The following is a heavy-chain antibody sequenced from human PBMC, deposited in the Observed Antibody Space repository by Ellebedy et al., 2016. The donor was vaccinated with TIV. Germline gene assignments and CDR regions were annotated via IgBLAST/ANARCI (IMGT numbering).Heavy chain of an antibody. Sequence: GGSLRLSCAASGFTFSSYAMSWVRQAPGKGLEWVSAISGSGGSTYYADSVKGRFTISRDNSKNTLYLQMNSLRAEDTAVYYCAKGGIGSGDTDYYYYYGMDVWGQGTTVTVSS. CDR1: GFTFSSYA. J-gene: IGHJ6*02. V-gene: IGHV3-23*01. D-gene: IGHD2-21*02. CDR2: ISGSGGST. CDR3: AKGGIGSGDTDYYYYYGMDV.